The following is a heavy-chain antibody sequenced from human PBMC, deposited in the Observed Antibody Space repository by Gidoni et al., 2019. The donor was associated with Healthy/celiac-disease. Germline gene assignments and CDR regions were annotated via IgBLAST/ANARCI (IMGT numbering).Heavy chain of an antibody. J-gene: IGHJ6*03. Sequence: QVQLQESGPGLVKPSETLSLTCTVSGYSISSGYYWGWIRQPPGKGLEWIGSIYHSGSTYYNPSLKSRVTISVDTSKNQFSLKLSSVTAADTAVYYCASSGCSSTSCYYSYYYYMDVWGKGTTVTVSS. CDR1: GYSISSGYY. D-gene: IGHD2-2*01. CDR3: ASSGCSSTSCYYSYYYYMDV. V-gene: IGHV4-38-2*02. CDR2: IYHSGST.